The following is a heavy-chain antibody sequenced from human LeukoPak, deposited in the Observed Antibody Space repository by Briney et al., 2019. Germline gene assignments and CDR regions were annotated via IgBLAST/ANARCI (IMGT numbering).Heavy chain of an antibody. Sequence: ASVKVSCKASRYTFTSYDINWVRQATGQGLEWMGWMNPNSGNTGYAEKFQGRVTMTRNISIRTAYMELSTLRSDDTAVYYCARGRGYSYGYADYWGQGTLVTVSS. CDR1: RYTFTSYD. CDR2: MNPNSGNT. V-gene: IGHV1-8*01. J-gene: IGHJ4*02. D-gene: IGHD5-18*01. CDR3: ARGRGYSYGYADY.